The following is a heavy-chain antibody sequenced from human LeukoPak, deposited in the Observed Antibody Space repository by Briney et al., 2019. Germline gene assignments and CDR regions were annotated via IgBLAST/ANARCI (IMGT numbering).Heavy chain of an antibody. V-gene: IGHV3-7*01. D-gene: IGHD1-26*01. CDR2: IKQDGSEK. Sequence: QPGGPLRLSCAASGFTFSSYWMSWVRQAPGKGLEWVANIKQDGSEKYYVDSVKGRFTISRDNAKNSLYLQMNSLRAEDTAVYYCARDHVQWELSYWGQGTLVTVSS. CDR3: ARDHVQWELSY. CDR1: GFTFSSYW. J-gene: IGHJ4*02.